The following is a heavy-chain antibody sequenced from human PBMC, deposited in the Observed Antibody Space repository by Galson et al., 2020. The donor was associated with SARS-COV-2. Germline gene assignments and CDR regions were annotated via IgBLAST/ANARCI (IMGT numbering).Heavy chain of an antibody. D-gene: IGHD1-26*01. CDR1: GGTISSSSYY. J-gene: IGHJ6*02. V-gene: IGHV4-39*07. CDR2: IYYSGST. Sequence: SETLSLTCTVSGGTISSSSYYWGWHRQPPGKGLEWIGSIYYSGSTYYNPSLKSRVTISVDTSKNQFSLKLSSVTAADTAVYARDPLWELLSHYYGMDVWGQGTTVIFSS. CDR3: DPLWELLSHYYGMDV.